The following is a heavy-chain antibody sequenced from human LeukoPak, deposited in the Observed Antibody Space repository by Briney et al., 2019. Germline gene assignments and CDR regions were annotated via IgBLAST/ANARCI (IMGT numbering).Heavy chain of an antibody. CDR3: ATPATNTTKYCSSTSCPIPDAFDI. J-gene: IGHJ3*02. CDR1: GFTFSSYT. D-gene: IGHD2-2*01. V-gene: IGHV3-30-3*01. Sequence: GGSLRLSCAASGFTFSSYTMHWVRQAPGKGLEWVALISYDGSNKYYADSVKGRFTISRDNSKNTLYLQMNSLRAEDTAVYYCATPATNTTKYCSSTSCPIPDAFDIWGQGTMVTVSS. CDR2: ISYDGSNK.